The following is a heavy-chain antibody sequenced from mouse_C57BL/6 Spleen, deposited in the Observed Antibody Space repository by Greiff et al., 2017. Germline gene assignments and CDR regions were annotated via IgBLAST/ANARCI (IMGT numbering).Heavy chain of an antibody. J-gene: IGHJ2*01. V-gene: IGHV5-6*01. D-gene: IGHD2-5*01. Sequence: EVQLVESGGDLVKPGGSLKLSCAASGFTFSSYGMSWVRQTPDKRLEWVATISSGGSYTYYPDSVKGRFTISRDNAKNTLYLQMSSLKSEDTAMYYCAREYSNYYFDYWGQGTTLTVSS. CDR1: GFTFSSYG. CDR2: ISSGGSYT. CDR3: AREYSNYYFDY.